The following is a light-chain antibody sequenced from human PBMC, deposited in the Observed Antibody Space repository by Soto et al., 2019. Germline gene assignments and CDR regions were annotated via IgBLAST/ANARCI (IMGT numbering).Light chain of an antibody. V-gene: IGLV1-44*01. J-gene: IGLJ3*02. CDR1: SSNIGSNT. Sequence: QSVLTQPPSASGTPGQRVTISCSGSSSNIGSNTVNWYQQLPGTAPKLLIYSNNQRPSGVPDRFSGSKSGTSASLAISGLQSEDEADYYCAAWDDSLNGWAFDGGTKLTVL. CDR2: SNN. CDR3: AAWDDSLNGWA.